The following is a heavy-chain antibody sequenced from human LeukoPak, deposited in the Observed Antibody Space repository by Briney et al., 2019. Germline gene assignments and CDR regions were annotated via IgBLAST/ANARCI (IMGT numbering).Heavy chain of an antibody. J-gene: IGHJ4*02. D-gene: IGHD3-3*01. CDR2: IYTSGST. Sequence: PSETLSLTCTVSGGSISSYYWSWIRQPPGKRLEWIGYIYTSGSTNYNPSLKSRVTISVDTSKNQFSLKLSSVTAADTAVYYCAGHDFWSGYFDYWGQGTLVTVSS. CDR3: AGHDFWSGYFDY. V-gene: IGHV4-4*09. CDR1: GGSISSYY.